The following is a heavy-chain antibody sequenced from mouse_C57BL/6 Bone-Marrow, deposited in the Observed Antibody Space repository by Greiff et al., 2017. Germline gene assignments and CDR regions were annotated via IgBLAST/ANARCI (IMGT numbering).Heavy chain of an antibody. V-gene: IGHV5-16*01. J-gene: IGHJ4*01. D-gene: IGHD1-1*01. CDR1: GFTFSDYY. CDR3: ARGDYYYGSGYAMDY. Sequence: EVKLVESEGGLVQPGSSMKLSCTASGFTFSDYYMAWVRQVPEKGLEWVANINYDGSSTYYLDSLKSRFIISRDNAKNILYLQMSSLKSEDTATYYCARGDYYYGSGYAMDYWGQGTSVTVSS. CDR2: INYDGSST.